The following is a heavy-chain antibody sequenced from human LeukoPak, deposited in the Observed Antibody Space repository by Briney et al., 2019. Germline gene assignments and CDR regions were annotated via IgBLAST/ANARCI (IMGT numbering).Heavy chain of an antibody. CDR2: IYYSGST. Sequence: ASETLSLTCTVSGGSISSYYWSWIRQPPGKGLEWIGYIYYSGSTNYNPSLKSRVTISVDTSKNQFFLKLSSVTAADTAVYYCAIRGYSGYDARDYYYYYMDVWGKGTTVTVSS. CDR3: AIRGYSGYDARDYYYYYMDV. V-gene: IGHV4-59*08. J-gene: IGHJ6*03. CDR1: GGSISSYY. D-gene: IGHD5-12*01.